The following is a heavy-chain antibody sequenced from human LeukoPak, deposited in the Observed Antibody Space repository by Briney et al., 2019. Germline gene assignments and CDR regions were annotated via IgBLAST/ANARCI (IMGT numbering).Heavy chain of an antibody. J-gene: IGHJ6*02. CDR1: GYTLTSYY. CDR2: INPSGGST. V-gene: IGHV1-46*01. D-gene: IGHD2-2*01. CDR3: ASVGSLNCSSTSCYEDYYYYGMDV. Sequence: GASVKVSCKASGYTLTSYYMHWVRQAPGQGLEWMGIINPSGGSTSYAQKFQGRVTMTKDTSTSTVYMELSSLRSEDTAVYYCASVGSLNCSSTSCYEDYYYYGMDVWGQGTTVTVSS.